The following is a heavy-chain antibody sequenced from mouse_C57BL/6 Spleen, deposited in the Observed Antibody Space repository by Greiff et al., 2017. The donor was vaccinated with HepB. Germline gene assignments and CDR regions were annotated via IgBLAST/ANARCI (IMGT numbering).Heavy chain of an antibody. D-gene: IGHD2-5*01. J-gene: IGHJ4*01. CDR3: ASSYSNYDYAMDY. CDR2: INPNNGGT. CDR1: GYTFTDYY. Sequence: LQQSGPELVKPGASVKISCKASGYTFTDYYMNWVKQSHGKSLEWIGDINPNNGGTSYNQKFKGKATLTVDKSSSTAYMELRSLTSEDSAVYYCASSYSNYDYAMDYWGQGTSVTVSS. V-gene: IGHV1-26*01.